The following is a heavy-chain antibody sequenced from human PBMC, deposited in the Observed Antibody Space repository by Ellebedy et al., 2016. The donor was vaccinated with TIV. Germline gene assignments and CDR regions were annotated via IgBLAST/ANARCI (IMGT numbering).Heavy chain of an antibody. CDR2: INTNTGNP. Sequence: AASVKVSCKASGYSFINYAMNWVRQAPGQGLEWMGWINTNTGNPTYVQGFTGRFVFSLDTSVSTAYLHISSLKAEDTAIYYCTRAAAAGFFWYFDRWGRGTLVTVSS. CDR3: TRAAAAGFFWYFDR. J-gene: IGHJ2*01. CDR1: GYSFINYA. V-gene: IGHV7-4-1*02. D-gene: IGHD6-13*01.